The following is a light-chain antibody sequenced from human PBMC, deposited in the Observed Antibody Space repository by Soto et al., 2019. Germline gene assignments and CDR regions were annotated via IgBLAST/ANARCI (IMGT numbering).Light chain of an antibody. Sequence: EIVFTQSPSTLTLSAGERVTLSCRASQSVSSSYLAWYQQKPGQAPRLLIYGASSRATGIPDRFSGSGSGTDFILTISRLEPEDFAVYYCQQYGSSPITFGQGTRLEIK. CDR3: QQYGSSPIT. J-gene: IGKJ5*01. CDR1: QSVSSSY. CDR2: GAS. V-gene: IGKV3-20*01.